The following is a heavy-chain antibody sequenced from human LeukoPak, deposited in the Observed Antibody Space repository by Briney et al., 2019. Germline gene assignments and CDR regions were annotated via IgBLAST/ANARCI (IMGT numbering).Heavy chain of an antibody. CDR1: GGSISSSSAY. CDR2: IYYSKNT. CDR3: VSPRGFSYGYFDY. V-gene: IGHV4-39*01. D-gene: IGHD5-18*01. Sequence: SETLSLTCTVSGGSISSSSAYWGWLRQPPGKGLEWIGSIYYSKNTYYNPSLKSRVTISADTSKNQFSLTLGSVSATDTAVYYCVSPRGFSYGYFDYWGQGTLVTVSS. J-gene: IGHJ4*02.